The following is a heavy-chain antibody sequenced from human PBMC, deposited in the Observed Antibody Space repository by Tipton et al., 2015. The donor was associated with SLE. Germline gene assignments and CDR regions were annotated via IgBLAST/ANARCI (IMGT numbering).Heavy chain of an antibody. CDR3: ARDVDGGFDI. J-gene: IGHJ3*02. CDR1: GFTFSSYG. D-gene: IGHD3-10*01. Sequence: GSLRLSCAASGFTFSSYGMHWVRQAPGKGLEWVANIKQDGNEKYYVDSVKGRFTISRDNAKNSLYLQMNSLRAEDTAVYYCARDVDGGFDIWGHGTVVTVSS. CDR2: IKQDGNEK. V-gene: IGHV3-7*05.